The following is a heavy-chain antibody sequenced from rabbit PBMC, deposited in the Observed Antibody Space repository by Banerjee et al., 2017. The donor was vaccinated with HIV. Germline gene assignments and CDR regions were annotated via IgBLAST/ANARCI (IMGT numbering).Heavy chain of an antibody. CDR3: ARDYATTSGYYGL. V-gene: IGHV1S40*01. J-gene: IGHJ4*01. D-gene: IGHD1-1*01. Sequence: QSLEESGGDLVKPGASLTLTCTASGFDFSSGAMYWVRQAPGKGLEWIGYIVIGSGNAYYATWAKGRFTISKTSSTTVTLQMTSLTAADTATYFCARDYATTSGYYGLWGQGTLVTVS. CDR2: IVIGSGNA. CDR1: GFDFSSGA.